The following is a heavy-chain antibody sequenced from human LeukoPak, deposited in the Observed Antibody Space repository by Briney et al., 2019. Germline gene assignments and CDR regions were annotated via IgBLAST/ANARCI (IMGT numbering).Heavy chain of an antibody. CDR2: INHSGST. Sequence: KPSETLSLTCAVYGGSFSGYYWSWIRQPPGKGLEWIGEINHSGSTNYNPSLKSRVTISVDTSKNQFSLKLSSVSAADTAVYYCARVRLSVWDIDYGGQGTLVTVSS. J-gene: IGHJ4*02. CDR1: GGSFSGYY. CDR3: ARVRLSVWDIDY. V-gene: IGHV4-34*01. D-gene: IGHD6-19*01.